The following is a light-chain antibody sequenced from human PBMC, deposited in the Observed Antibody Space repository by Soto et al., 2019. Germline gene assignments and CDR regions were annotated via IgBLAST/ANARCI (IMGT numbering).Light chain of an antibody. Sequence: DIVMTQSPDSLAVSLGERATINCKASQSVAYTSNKKTYVAWYQQKAGQPPKLLLYWSSTRASGVPDRFSGSGSGTDFTLTISSLQAEDVAVYYCQQYYSPLWTFGQWTKVQIK. CDR2: WSS. V-gene: IGKV4-1*01. J-gene: IGKJ1*01. CDR1: QSVAYTSNKKTY. CDR3: QQYYSPLWT.